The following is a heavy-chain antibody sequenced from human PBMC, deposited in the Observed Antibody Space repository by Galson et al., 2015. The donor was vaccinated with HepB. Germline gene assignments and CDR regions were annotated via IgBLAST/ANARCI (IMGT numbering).Heavy chain of an antibody. CDR2: IKSKANNYAT. Sequence: SLRLSCAASGFTFSGSAFHWVRQTSGKGLEWVGHIKSKANNYATAYAASLKGRFTISRDDSKNTAYLHIRSLKTEDTAVYYCARLADFSGFSSSWGQGTLVTVSS. V-gene: IGHV3-73*01. J-gene: IGHJ4*02. CDR3: ARLADFSGFSSS. D-gene: IGHD6-13*01. CDR1: GFTFSGSA.